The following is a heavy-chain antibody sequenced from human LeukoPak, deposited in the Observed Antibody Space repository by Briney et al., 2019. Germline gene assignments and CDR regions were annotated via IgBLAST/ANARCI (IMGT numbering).Heavy chain of an antibody. J-gene: IGHJ4*02. CDR3: ARGGLPKPFDY. Sequence: PGGSLRLPCAASGFTVSSNCMSWVRQAPGKGLEWVSYISSSGSIIYYADSVKGRFTISRDNAKNSLYLQMNSLRAEDTAVYYCARGGLPKPFDYWGQGTLVTVSS. CDR2: ISSSGSII. D-gene: IGHD1-14*01. CDR1: GFTVSSNC. V-gene: IGHV3-48*04.